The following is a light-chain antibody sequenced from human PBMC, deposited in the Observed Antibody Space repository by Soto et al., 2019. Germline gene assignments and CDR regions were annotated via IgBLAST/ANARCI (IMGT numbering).Light chain of an antibody. J-gene: IGLJ1*01. V-gene: IGLV2-14*01. CDR3: SSYTSSSTLGV. CDR2: DVS. CDR1: TSDVGGYNY. Sequence: QSALTQPASVSGSPGQSITISCTGTTSDVGGYNYVSWHQQHPGKAPKLMIYDVSNRPSGVSNRFSGSKSGNTASLTISGLQAKDEADYYCSSYTSSSTLGVFGTGTKVTVL.